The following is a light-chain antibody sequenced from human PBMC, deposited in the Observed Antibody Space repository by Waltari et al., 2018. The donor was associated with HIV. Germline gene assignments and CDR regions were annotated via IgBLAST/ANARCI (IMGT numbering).Light chain of an antibody. Sequence: QSALTQPASVSEPPGQSITISCTGTSLDVGAYNIVSCYHQHPGKDPTHIIFEVGYQPPGISGRFSGSESGNTASLTISGLRAEDEADYYCSSFTRRNNVIFGGGTKLTVL. CDR3: SSFTRRNNVI. CDR2: EVG. CDR1: SLDVGAYNI. V-gene: IGLV2-14*03. J-gene: IGLJ2*01.